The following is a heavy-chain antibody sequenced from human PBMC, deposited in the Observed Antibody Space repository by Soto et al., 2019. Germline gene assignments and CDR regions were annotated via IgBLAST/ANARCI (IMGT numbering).Heavy chain of an antibody. Sequence: QVQLVQSGAEVKKPGASVKVSCEASGYTFTSYGISWVRQAPGQGLEWMGWISAYNGNTNYAQKLQGRVTMTTDTSTSTAYMELRSLRSDDTAVYYCARAPGYYDSSGYRYFDLWGRGTLVTVSS. CDR2: ISAYNGNT. J-gene: IGHJ2*01. CDR1: GYTFTSYG. CDR3: ARAPGYYDSSGYRYFDL. V-gene: IGHV1-18*01. D-gene: IGHD3-22*01.